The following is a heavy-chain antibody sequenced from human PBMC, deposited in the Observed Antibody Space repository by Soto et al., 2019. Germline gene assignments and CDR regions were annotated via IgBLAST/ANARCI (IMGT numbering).Heavy chain of an antibody. CDR2: INHSGST. Sequence: SETLSLTCAVYGVSFSGYYWSWIRQPPGKGLEWIGEINHSGSTNYNPSLKSRVTISVDTSKNQFSLKLSSVTAADTAVYYCARSGRYYDILTGPNVGGWFDPWGQGTLVTVSS. V-gene: IGHV4-34*01. CDR1: GVSFSGYY. D-gene: IGHD3-9*01. J-gene: IGHJ5*02. CDR3: ARSGRYYDILTGPNVGGWFDP.